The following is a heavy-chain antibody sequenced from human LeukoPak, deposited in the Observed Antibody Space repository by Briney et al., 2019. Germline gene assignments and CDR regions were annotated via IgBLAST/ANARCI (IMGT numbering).Heavy chain of an antibody. J-gene: IGHJ4*02. D-gene: IGHD5-18*01. V-gene: IGHV4-59*12. CDR1: GGSISSYY. Sequence: SESLSLTCTVSGGSISSYYWSWIRQPPGKGLEWIGYIYYSGSTNYNPSLKSRVTISVDTSKNQFSLKLSSVTAADTAVYYCAREEQLWLFDYWGQGTLVTVSS. CDR3: AREEQLWLFDY. CDR2: IYYSGST.